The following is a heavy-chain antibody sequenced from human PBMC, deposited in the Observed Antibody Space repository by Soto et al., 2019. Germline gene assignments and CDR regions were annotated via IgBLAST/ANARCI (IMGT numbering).Heavy chain of an antibody. CDR2: ISGSGGRT. J-gene: IGHJ4*02. CDR1: GFAFISHA. D-gene: IGHD3-22*01. CDR3: AKGRYSYDSSGHDY. Sequence: GGSLRFSCSASGFAFISHAMHWVRHSPGKGLEWVSGISGSGGRTYYADSVKGRFTISRDNSKNTLDLQMNSLRAEDTAVYYCAKGRYSYDSSGHDYWGLGTLVTVSS. V-gene: IGHV3-23*01.